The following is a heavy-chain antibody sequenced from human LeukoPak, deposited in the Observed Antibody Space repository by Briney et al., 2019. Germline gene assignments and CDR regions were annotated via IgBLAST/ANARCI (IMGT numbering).Heavy chain of an antibody. CDR1: GFTFSSFG. CDR3: ARGRGYGIPDAFDI. V-gene: IGHV3-33*08. D-gene: IGHD5-12*01. CDR2: VWYDGSTK. Sequence: PGGSLRLSCAASGFTFSSFGMHWVRQAPGKGLEWVAVVWYDGSTKYYADSVKGRFTISGDNSKNTLSLQMNSLRAGDTAVYYCARGRGYGIPDAFDIWGQGTMVTVSS. J-gene: IGHJ3*02.